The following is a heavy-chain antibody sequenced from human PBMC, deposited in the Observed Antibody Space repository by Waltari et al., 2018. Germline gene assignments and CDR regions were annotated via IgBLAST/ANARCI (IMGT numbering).Heavy chain of an antibody. CDR1: GFTLNTFG. V-gene: IGHV3-30*02. Sequence: VQLVESGGDLVQPGGSLRLSCVASGFTLNTFGIHWVRQAPGKGLEWLGYFPYHGQNRYYADSVKARFTISRDNSMTTVFLQMNSLRAEDTAIYYCAKDLAFYYDRSRLYEYYFDYWGQGTLVTVSS. CDR2: FPYHGQNR. D-gene: IGHD3-22*01. J-gene: IGHJ4*02. CDR3: AKDLAFYYDRSRLYEYYFDY.